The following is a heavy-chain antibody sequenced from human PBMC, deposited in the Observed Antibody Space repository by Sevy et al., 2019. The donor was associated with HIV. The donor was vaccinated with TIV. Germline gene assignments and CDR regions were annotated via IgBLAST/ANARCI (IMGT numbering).Heavy chain of an antibody. Sequence: GGSLRLSCAASGFTFSTYAMSWVRQAPGKGLEWVSAITASGPSTYYADSVKGRFTISRDNTKNTLYLQMNSLRAEDTAVYYCAKAIRYETRTGKFDYWGQGTLVTVSS. J-gene: IGHJ4*02. CDR1: GFTFSTYA. V-gene: IGHV3-23*01. CDR3: AKAIRYETRTGKFDY. D-gene: IGHD3-10*01. CDR2: ITASGPST.